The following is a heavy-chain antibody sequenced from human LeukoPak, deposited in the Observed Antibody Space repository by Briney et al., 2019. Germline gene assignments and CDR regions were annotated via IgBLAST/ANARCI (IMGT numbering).Heavy chain of an antibody. CDR1: GFAFSSQA. V-gene: IGHV3-23*01. J-gene: IGHJ4*02. Sequence: TGGSLRLSCAASGFAFSSQAMGWVRQAPGKGLEWVSGISGSGGSTYYADSVKGRFTISRDNSKNTLYLQMNSLRAEDTAVYYCAKKRVAVAGTHYFDYWGQGTLVTVSS. CDR2: ISGSGGST. CDR3: AKKRVAVAGTHYFDY. D-gene: IGHD6-19*01.